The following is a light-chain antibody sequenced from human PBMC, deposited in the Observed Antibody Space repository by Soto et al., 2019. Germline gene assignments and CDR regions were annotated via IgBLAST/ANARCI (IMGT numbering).Light chain of an antibody. Sequence: DIQLTQSPSTLSASVGDRVTITCRASQSINSWLAWYQQRPGKAPKLLIYKASSLHSGVPSRFSGSGSGTEFTLTISRLQPDAFATYYCQQYNSYPHTFGQGTKLEIK. CDR1: QSINSW. V-gene: IGKV1-5*03. CDR2: KAS. CDR3: QQYNSYPHT. J-gene: IGKJ2*01.